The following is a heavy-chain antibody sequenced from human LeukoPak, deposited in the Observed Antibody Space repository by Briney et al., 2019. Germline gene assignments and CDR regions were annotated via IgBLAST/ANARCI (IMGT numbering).Heavy chain of an antibody. J-gene: IGHJ3*02. Sequence: PSETLSLTCSVSDDSISRSGSYWGWTRQPPGKGLEWSGSIFNTGITFYNPALQSRVIVSVDTSKNKFSLNLTSVTAADMAVYYCARDWAPHYYDSSGYDAFDIWGQGTMVTVSS. D-gene: IGHD3-22*01. V-gene: IGHV4-39*07. CDR1: DDSISRSGSY. CDR2: IFNTGIT. CDR3: ARDWAPHYYDSSGYDAFDI.